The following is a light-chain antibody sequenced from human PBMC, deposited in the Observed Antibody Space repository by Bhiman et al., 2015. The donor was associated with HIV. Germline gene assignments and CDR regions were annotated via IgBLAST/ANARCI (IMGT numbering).Light chain of an antibody. Sequence: QSVLTQPPSVSGAPGQRVTISCTGSSSNIGAGFDVHWYHHLPGTAPKLLIYDNNNRPSGVSNRFSGSKSGNTASLTISGLQAEDEADYYCSSYTSSNTYVFGTGTKVTVL. J-gene: IGLJ1*01. V-gene: IGLV1-40*01. CDR3: SSYTSSNTYV. CDR2: DNN. CDR1: SSNIGAGFD.